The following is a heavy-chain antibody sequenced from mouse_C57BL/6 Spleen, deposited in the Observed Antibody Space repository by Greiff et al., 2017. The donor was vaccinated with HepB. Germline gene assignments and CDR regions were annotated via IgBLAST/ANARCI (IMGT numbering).Heavy chain of an antibody. D-gene: IGHD2-3*01. CDR3: ARGYDGYEAWFAY. CDR2: INYDGSST. V-gene: IGHV5-16*01. Sequence: EVKLMESEGGLVQPGSSMKLSCTASGFTFSDYYMAWVRQVPEKGLEWVANINYDGSSTYYLDSLKSRFIISRDNAKNILYLQMSSLKSEDTATYYCARGYDGYEAWFAYWGQGTLVTVSA. CDR1: GFTFSDYY. J-gene: IGHJ3*01.